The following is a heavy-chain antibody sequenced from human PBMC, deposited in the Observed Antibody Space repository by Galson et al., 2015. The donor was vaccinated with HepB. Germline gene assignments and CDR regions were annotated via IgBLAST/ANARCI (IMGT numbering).Heavy chain of an antibody. CDR2: ISSSSSYT. Sequence: LRLSCAASGFTFSDYYMSWIRQAPGKGLEWASYISSSSSYTNYADSVKGRFTISRDNAKNSLYLQMNSLRAEDTAVYYCARGGYYYDSSGYPDYWGQGTLVTVSS. D-gene: IGHD3-22*01. CDR3: ARGGYYYDSSGYPDY. V-gene: IGHV3-11*06. CDR1: GFTFSDYY. J-gene: IGHJ4*02.